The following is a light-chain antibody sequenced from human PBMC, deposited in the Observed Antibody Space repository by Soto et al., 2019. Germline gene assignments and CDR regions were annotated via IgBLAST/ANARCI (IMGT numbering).Light chain of an antibody. CDR1: QNINGY. V-gene: IGKV1-5*03. Sequence: DIQLTQSPSSLSASVGDRVTITCRASQNINGYLAWYQQKPGKAPKLLIYRASSLISGVPSRFTGGESGTEFTLTISSLQPDDFATYYCQQYSAYPLTFGGGTKV. CDR3: QQYSAYPLT. J-gene: IGKJ4*01. CDR2: RAS.